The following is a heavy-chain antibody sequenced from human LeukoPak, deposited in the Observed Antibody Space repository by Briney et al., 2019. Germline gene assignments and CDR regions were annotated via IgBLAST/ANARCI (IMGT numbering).Heavy chain of an antibody. J-gene: IGHJ4*02. V-gene: IGHV1-46*02. Sequence: ASVTVSCKPSGYCFHKYYMLGVGQAPGQGLEWMGIINPSGTSTTYAQKFQGRVTMTRDTSTSTDFMELSSLRSEDTAVYYCARHDLGGSSPFDYWGQGTLVTVSS. CDR1: GYCFHKYY. CDR2: INPSGTST. D-gene: IGHD2-15*01. CDR3: ARHDLGGSSPFDY.